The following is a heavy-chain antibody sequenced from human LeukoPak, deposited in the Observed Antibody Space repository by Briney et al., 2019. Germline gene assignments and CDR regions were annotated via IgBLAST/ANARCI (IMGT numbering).Heavy chain of an antibody. J-gene: IGHJ6*03. V-gene: IGHV4-39*07. CDR2: IYYSGST. CDR3: ARLQAAGPYYYYYYMDV. Sequence: SETLSLTCTVSGGSISSSSYYWGWIRQPPGKGLEWIGSIYYSGSTYYNPSLKSRVTISVDTSKNQFSLKLSSVTAADTAVYYCARLQAAGPYYYYYYMDVWGKGTTVTVSS. CDR1: GGSISSSSYY. D-gene: IGHD6-13*01.